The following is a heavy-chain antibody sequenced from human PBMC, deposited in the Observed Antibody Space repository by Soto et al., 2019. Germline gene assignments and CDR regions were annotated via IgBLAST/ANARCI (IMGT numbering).Heavy chain of an antibody. Sequence: GGSLRLSCAASGFTFSTYTMNWVRQAPGKGLEWISSISSGSSYIYYAGSVKGRFTISRANAKNSLFLQINSLRADDTAVYYCARDILSGGAYPDSWGQGTKVTVSS. CDR2: ISSGSSYI. D-gene: IGHD3-10*01. CDR3: ARDILSGGAYPDS. V-gene: IGHV3-21*01. J-gene: IGHJ5*01. CDR1: GFTFSTYT.